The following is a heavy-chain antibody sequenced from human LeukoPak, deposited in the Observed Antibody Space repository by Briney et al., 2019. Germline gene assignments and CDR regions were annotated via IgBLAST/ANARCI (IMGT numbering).Heavy chain of an antibody. J-gene: IGHJ4*02. V-gene: IGHV3-23*01. D-gene: IGHD6-19*01. CDR1: GFTFSSYA. CDR3: ARALYSAGWYSDY. CDR2: INDSGGTT. Sequence: PGGSLRLSCAASGFTFSSYAMSWVRQAPGKGLEWVSGINDSGGTTFYADSVKGRITISRDNSKNTVYVQMNSLRGEDTGVYYCARALYSAGWYSDYWGQGTLVTVSS.